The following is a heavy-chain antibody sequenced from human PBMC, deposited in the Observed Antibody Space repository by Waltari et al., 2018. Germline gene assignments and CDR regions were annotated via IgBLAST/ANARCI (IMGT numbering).Heavy chain of an antibody. CDR2: IKNDGSIT. Sequence: EVHLVESGGGLVQPGGSLRLSCAASGFTFSSDGMHWVRQAPGKGLMWVSRIKNDGSITSYADSVKGRFTMSRDNAKNTLYLQMNSLRAEDTAVYYCATGPGIAAYWGQGILVTVSS. CDR1: GFTFSSDG. D-gene: IGHD6-13*01. J-gene: IGHJ4*02. CDR3: ATGPGIAAY. V-gene: IGHV3-74*01.